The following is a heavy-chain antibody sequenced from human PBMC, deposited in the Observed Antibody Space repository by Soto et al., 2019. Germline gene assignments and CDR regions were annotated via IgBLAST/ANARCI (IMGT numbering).Heavy chain of an antibody. D-gene: IGHD1-26*01. J-gene: IGHJ4*02. V-gene: IGHV4-59*01. CDR1: GGSISSYN. Sequence: ASETLSLTCTVSGGSISSYNWIWIRQSPGKGLECIGYIHYSGSTNYNPSPKSRVTISVDRSKNQFSLKVSSVTAADTALYFCARAASSGTYLRVSYFDYWGQGTLVTVSS. CDR3: ARAASSGTYLRVSYFDY. CDR2: IHYSGST.